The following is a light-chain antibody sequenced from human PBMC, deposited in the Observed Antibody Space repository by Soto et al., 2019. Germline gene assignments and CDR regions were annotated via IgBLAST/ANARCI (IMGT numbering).Light chain of an antibody. J-gene: IGKJ1*01. CDR2: EAS. CDR1: QSVSNNY. V-gene: IGKV3-20*01. Sequence: IVFPHSPGTLSLSPWARATRSCRASQSVSNNYLAWYQQKPDQPTIFIYYEASNKAAVIPGMIGSSWAKAYFTLTSCMQEADDFAMYCCQQNSSSRTFGQGTKVDIK. CDR3: QQNSSSRT.